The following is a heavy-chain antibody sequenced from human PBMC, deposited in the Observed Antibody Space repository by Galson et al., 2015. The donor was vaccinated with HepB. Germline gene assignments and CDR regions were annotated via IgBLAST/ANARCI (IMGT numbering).Heavy chain of an antibody. V-gene: IGHV1-18*04. CDR1: GYTFASLG. CDR2: ISASIGNT. D-gene: IGHD4-17*01. J-gene: IGHJ4*02. Sequence: SVKVSCKASGYTFASLGLSWVRQAPGQGPEWMGCISASIGNTMYAQKFQGRVSLTTDTSTSTAYMELRSLRSDDTAVYFCARDSGYGDSPSAHWGQGTLVTVSS. CDR3: ARDSGYGDSPSAH.